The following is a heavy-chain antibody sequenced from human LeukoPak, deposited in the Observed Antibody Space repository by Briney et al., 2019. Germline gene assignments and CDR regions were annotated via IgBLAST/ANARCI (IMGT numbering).Heavy chain of an antibody. CDR3: ARPLYGGNSPVIY. V-gene: IGHV5-51*01. D-gene: IGHD4-23*01. J-gene: IGHJ4*02. Sequence: GESLQISSPGSGYSFTRYWIGWARHMTRQGLEWMGIIYPGDSDTRYIPSFQGQVTISADKSISTAYLQWSSLKASDTAMYYCARPLYGGNSPVIYWGQGTLVTVSS. CDR2: IYPGDSDT. CDR1: GYSFTRYW.